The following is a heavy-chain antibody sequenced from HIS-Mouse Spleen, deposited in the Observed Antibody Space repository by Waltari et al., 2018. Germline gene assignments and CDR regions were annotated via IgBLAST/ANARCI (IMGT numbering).Heavy chain of an antibody. D-gene: IGHD3-22*01. Sequence: QVQLVQSGAEVKKPGASVKVSCKASGYTFTSYDINWVRQATGQGLEWMGWMNPNRDNTGCAQKFQGRVTMTRNTSISTAYMELSSLRSEDTAVYYCARHFRRDSSGYYNTGSYWGQGTLVTVSS. CDR2: MNPNRDNT. J-gene: IGHJ4*02. V-gene: IGHV1-8*01. CDR1: GYTFTSYD. CDR3: ARHFRRDSSGYYNTGSY.